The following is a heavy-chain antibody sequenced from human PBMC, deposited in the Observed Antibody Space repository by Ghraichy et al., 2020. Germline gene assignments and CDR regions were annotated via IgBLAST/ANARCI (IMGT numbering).Heavy chain of an antibody. CDR2: TFYRSKWYT. CDR1: GDSVSSNSAA. Sequence: SQTLSLTCAISGDSVSSNSAAWNWIRQSPSRGLEWLGRTFYRSKWYTDYAVSVQSRITINPDTSKNQFSLLLNSVTPEDTAVYYCARDYYISGWYGYFQHWGQGSLVTVSS. CDR3: ARDYYISGWYGYFQH. J-gene: IGHJ1*01. D-gene: IGHD6-19*01. V-gene: IGHV6-1*01.